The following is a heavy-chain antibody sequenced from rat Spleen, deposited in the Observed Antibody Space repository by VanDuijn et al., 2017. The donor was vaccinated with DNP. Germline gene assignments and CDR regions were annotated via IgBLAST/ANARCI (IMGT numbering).Heavy chain of an antibody. J-gene: IGHJ2*01. Sequence: QVQLKESGPGLVQPSQTLSLTCTVSGFSLTTNSVHWVRQPPGKGLEWVGAIWSGGGTDYNSVLKSRLSISRDTSKSQVFLKMNSLQTEDTAIYFCTRGVTTVVTGYFDYWGQGVMVTVSS. CDR3: TRGVTTVVTGYFDY. V-gene: IGHV2-1*01. CDR2: IWSGGGT. D-gene: IGHD1-1*01. CDR1: GFSLTTNS.